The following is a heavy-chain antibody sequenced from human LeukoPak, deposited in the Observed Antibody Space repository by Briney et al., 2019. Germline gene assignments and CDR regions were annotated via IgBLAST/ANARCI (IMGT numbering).Heavy chain of an antibody. J-gene: IGHJ5*02. CDR1: GFTFGTYA. D-gene: IGHD1-1*01. V-gene: IGHV3-23*01. Sequence: GGSLRLSCAASGFTFGTYAMSWVRQAPGKGLEWVSAISGSGGSTYYADSVKGRFAISRDNSKNTLYLQMNSLRAEDTAVYYCAKVLERRSYNWFDPWGQGTLVTVSS. CDR2: ISGSGGST. CDR3: AKVLERRSYNWFDP.